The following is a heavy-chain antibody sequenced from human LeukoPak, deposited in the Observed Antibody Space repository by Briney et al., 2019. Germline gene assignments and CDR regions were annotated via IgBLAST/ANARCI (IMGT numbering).Heavy chain of an antibody. CDR3: AKVGRSGWPLDN. V-gene: IGHV3-7*01. D-gene: IGHD6-19*01. CDR2: INQDDTQK. Sequence: GGSLRLSCAASGFTLTSYTMSWVRQAPGKGLEWVANINQDDTQKYYVDSVKGRFAISKDNAKNSLYLQMNSLRVEDTAVYYCAKVGRSGWPLDNWGQGTLATVSS. CDR1: GFTLTSYT. J-gene: IGHJ4*02.